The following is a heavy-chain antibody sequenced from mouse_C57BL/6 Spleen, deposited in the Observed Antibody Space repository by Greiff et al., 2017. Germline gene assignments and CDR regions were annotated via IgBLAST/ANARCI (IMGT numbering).Heavy chain of an antibody. D-gene: IGHD1-1*01. J-gene: IGHJ3*01. V-gene: IGHV3-6*01. CDR3: AHYYGSSFPFAY. CDR2: ISYDGSN. Sequence: EVHLVESGPGLVKPSQSLSLTCSVTGYSITSGYYWNWIRQFPGNKLEWMGYISYDGSNNYNPSLKNRISITRDTSKNQFFLKLNSVTTEDTATYYCAHYYGSSFPFAYWGQGTLVTVSA. CDR1: GYSITSGYY.